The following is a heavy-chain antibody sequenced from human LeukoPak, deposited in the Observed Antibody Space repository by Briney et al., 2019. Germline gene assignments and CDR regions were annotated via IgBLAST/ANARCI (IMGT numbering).Heavy chain of an antibody. CDR2: INPHSGGT. V-gene: IGHV1-2*02. CDR1: GYTFSDYY. D-gene: IGHD3-10*01. Sequence: ASVKVSCKAYGYTFSDYYMHWVRQAPGQGLEWMGWINPHSGGTNYTQKFQGRVTMTRDTSISTAYMELSRLRPDDTAVYYCARTYYYGSGSYYENWFDPWGQGTLVTVSS. J-gene: IGHJ5*02. CDR3: ARTYYYGSGSYYENWFDP.